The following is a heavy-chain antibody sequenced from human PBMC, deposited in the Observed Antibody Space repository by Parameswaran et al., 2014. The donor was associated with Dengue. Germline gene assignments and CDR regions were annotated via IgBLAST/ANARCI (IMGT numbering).Heavy chain of an antibody. CDR3: ARGDFDCSSTSCYFYYGMDV. Sequence: WIRQPPREGDVEWVSSISSSSSYIYYADSVKGRFTISRDNAKNSLYLQMNSLRAEDTAVYYCARGDFDCSSTSCYFYYGMDVWGQGTTVTVSS. D-gene: IGHD2-2*01. J-gene: IGHJ6*02. V-gene: IGHV3-21*01. CDR2: ISSSSSYI.